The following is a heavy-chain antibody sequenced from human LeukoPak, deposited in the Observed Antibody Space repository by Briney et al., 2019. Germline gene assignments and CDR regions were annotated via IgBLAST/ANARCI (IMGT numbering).Heavy chain of an antibody. CDR3: ARAGGSSWYLLKY. D-gene: IGHD6-13*01. CDR2: INHSGST. J-gene: IGHJ4*02. Sequence: SETLSLTCAVYGGSFSGYYWSWIRQPPGKGLEWIGEINHSGSTNYNPSLKSRVTISVDTSKNQFSLKLSSVTAADTAVYYCARAGGSSWYLLKYWGQGTLVTVSS. CDR1: GGSFSGYY. V-gene: IGHV4-34*01.